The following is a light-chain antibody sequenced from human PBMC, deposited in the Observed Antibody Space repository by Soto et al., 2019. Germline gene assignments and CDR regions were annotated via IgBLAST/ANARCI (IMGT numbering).Light chain of an antibody. CDR1: QDISSW. V-gene: IGKV1D-12*01. CDR2: AAS. J-gene: IGKJ5*01. Sequence: DIHVTQSPSSVSASVGDRVTITCRASQDISSWLAWYQQKPGKAPKFLIYAASSLQSGVPSRFSGSGSGTDFTLPISRLQPEDFAPYYCQQANSFPITFGQGTRLEIK. CDR3: QQANSFPIT.